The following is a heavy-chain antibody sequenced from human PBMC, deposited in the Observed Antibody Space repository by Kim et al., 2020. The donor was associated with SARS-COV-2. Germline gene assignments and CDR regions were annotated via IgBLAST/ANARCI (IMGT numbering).Heavy chain of an antibody. CDR3: ARRPRGGSGYYYYFDY. V-gene: IGHV4-34*01. Sequence: SLKSRVTISVDTSKNQFSLKLSSVTAADTAVYYCARRPRGGSGYYYYFDYWGQGTLVTVSS. D-gene: IGHD3-22*01. J-gene: IGHJ4*02.